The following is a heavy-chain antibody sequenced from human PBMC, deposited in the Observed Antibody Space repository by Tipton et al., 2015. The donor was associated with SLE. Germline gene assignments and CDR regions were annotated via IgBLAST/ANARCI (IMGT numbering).Heavy chain of an antibody. J-gene: IGHJ4*02. Sequence: TLSLTCTVSGGSISSSSYYWGWIRQPPGKGLEWIGSIYYSGSTYYNPSLKSRVTISVDTSKNQFSLKLSSVTAADTAVYYCAGADPFGVVIWGYWGQGTLVTVSS. V-gene: IGHV4-39*07. CDR3: AGADPFGVVIWGY. CDR2: IYYSGST. CDR1: GGSISSSSYY. D-gene: IGHD3-3*01.